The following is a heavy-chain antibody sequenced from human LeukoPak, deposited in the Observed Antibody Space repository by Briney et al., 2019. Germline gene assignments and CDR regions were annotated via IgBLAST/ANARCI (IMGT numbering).Heavy chain of an antibody. CDR1: GGTFSSYT. CDR2: IIPIFGSG. J-gene: IGHJ4*02. CDR3: AKAGAAAIFDY. Sequence: GASVTVSCTASGGTFSSYTISWVRLAPGQGLEWMRGIIPIFGSGNYAQKFQDRVTITADESTSTAYMELSSLRSEDTAVYYCAKAGAAAIFDYWGQGTLVTVSS. V-gene: IGHV1-69*13. D-gene: IGHD6-13*01.